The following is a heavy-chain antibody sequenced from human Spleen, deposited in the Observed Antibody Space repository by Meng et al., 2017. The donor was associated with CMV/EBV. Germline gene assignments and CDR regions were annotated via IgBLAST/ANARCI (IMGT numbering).Heavy chain of an antibody. CDR2: ISSSSGYI. D-gene: IGHD2-2*01. V-gene: IGHV3-21*01. CDR1: GFTFSSYS. Sequence: GESLKISCTASGFTFSSYSMNWVRQAPGKGLEWVSTISSSSGYIYYADSVKGRFTISRDNAKNSLYLQMNSLRAEDTAVYYCARGQGYCSSTSCSYNWFDPWGQGTLVTVSS. J-gene: IGHJ5*02. CDR3: ARGQGYCSSTSCSYNWFDP.